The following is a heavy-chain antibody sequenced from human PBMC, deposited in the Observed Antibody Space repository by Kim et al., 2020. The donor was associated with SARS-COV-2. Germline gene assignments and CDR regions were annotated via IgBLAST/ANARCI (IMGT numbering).Heavy chain of an antibody. V-gene: IGHV1-8*01. J-gene: IGHJ6*02. Sequence: ASVKVSCKASGYTFTSYDINWVRQATGQGLEWMGWMNPNSGNTGYAQKFQGRVTMTRNTSISTAYMELSSLRSEDTAVYYCARVRAYSSSWYGVTYYYGMDVWGQGTTVTVSS. D-gene: IGHD6-13*01. CDR3: ARVRAYSSSWYGVTYYYGMDV. CDR2: MNPNSGNT. CDR1: GYTFTSYD.